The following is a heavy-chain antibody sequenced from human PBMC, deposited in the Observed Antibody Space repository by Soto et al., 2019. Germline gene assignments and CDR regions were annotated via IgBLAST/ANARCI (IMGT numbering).Heavy chain of an antibody. CDR1: GGSFSGYY. J-gene: IGHJ6*03. D-gene: IGHD2-8*01. CDR2: INHSGST. V-gene: IGHV4-34*01. Sequence: SETLSLTCAAYGGSFSGYYWSSIRQPPEKGLEWIGEINHSGSTNYNPSLKSRVTISVDTSKNQFSLKLSSVTAADTAVYYCAREGLGYCTNGVCYNDGGYYYYHYMDVWGKGTTVTVSS. CDR3: AREGLGYCTNGVCYNDGGYYYYHYMDV.